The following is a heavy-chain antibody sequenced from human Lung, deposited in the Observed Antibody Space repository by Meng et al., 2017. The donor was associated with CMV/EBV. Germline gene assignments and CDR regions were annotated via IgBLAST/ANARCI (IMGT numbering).Heavy chain of an antibody. CDR1: GGSISSSNW. V-gene: IGHV4-4*02. CDR3: ARDNKTYYDFWSGYFKDYYYGMDV. Sequence: GSLRLSCAVSGGSISSSNWWSWVRQLPGKGLEWIGEIYHSGSTNYNPSLKSRVTISVDKSKNQFSLKLSSVTAADTAVYYCARDNKTYYDFWSGYFKDYYYGMDVWGQGTTVTVSS. J-gene: IGHJ6*02. D-gene: IGHD3-3*01. CDR2: IYHSGST.